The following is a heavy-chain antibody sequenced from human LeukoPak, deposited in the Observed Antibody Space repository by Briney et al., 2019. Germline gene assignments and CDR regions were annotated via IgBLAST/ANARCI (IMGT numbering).Heavy chain of an antibody. CDR3: ARLEDGDYYGGTGPHNWFDP. V-gene: IGHV4-39*07. CDR2: ISYRGST. Sequence: PSETLSLTCTASGGSSSTNNYFWGWIRQPPGKGLEWIGTISYRGSTNYNPSLKSRVTISVDTSKNQFSLKLSSVTAADTAVYYCARLEDGDYYGGTGPHNWFDPWGQGTLVTVSS. D-gene: IGHD4-17*01. CDR1: GGSSSTNNYF. J-gene: IGHJ5*02.